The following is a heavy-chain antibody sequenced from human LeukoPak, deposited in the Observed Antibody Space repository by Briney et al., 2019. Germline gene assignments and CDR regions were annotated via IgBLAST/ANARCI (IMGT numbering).Heavy chain of an antibody. D-gene: IGHD3-16*01. CDR1: GFTFDDYA. V-gene: IGHV3-9*01. CDR2: ISWNSGSI. J-gene: IGHJ4*02. Sequence: GRSLRLSCAASGFTFDDYAMHWVRQAPGKGLEWVSGISWNSGSIGYADSVKGRFTISRDNSKNTLYLQMNSLRAEDTAVYYCAKDARYAGFSPLYYFDYWGQGTLVTVSS. CDR3: AKDARYAGFSPLYYFDY.